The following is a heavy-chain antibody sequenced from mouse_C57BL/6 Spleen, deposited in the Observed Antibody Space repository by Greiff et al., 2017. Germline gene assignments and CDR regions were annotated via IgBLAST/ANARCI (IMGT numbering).Heavy chain of an antibody. CDR2: INPSTGGT. J-gene: IGHJ2*01. D-gene: IGHD2-2*01. CDR3: ARSGGYDPFAY. V-gene: IGHV1-42*01. CDR1: GYSFTGYY. Sequence: VQLKQSGPELVKPGASVKISCKASGYSFTGYYMNWVKQSPEKSLEWIGEINPSTGGTTYNQKFKAKATLTVDKSSSTTYMQLKSLTSEDSAVYYCARSGGYDPFAYWGQGTTLTVSS.